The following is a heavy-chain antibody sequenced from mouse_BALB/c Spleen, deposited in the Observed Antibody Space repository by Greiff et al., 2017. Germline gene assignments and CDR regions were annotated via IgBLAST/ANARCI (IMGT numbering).Heavy chain of an antibody. CDR2: IRNKANGYTT. V-gene: IGHV7-3*02. D-gene: IGHD1-1*01. CDR3: AREDSDYGFLDY. J-gene: IGHJ2*01. Sequence: DVKLQESGGGLVQPGGSLRLSCATSGFTFTDYYMSWVRQPPGKALEWLGFIRNKANGYTTEYSASVKGRFTISRDNSQSILYLQMNTLRAEDSATYYCAREDSDYGFLDYWGQGTTLTVSS. CDR1: GFTFTDYY.